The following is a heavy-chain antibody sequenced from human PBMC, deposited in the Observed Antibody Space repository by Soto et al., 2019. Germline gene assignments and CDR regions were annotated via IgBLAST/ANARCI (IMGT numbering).Heavy chain of an antibody. Sequence: SETLSLTCAVSGDSISSGGYSWNWIRQPPGKGLEWIGYIYHSGGTDYNPSLKSRVTITVDSSNNQFSLKLNSVTAADTAVYYCARDSRSGYYLEYWGQGSLVTVSS. V-gene: IGHV4-30-2*01. J-gene: IGHJ4*02. D-gene: IGHD3-22*01. CDR2: IYHSGGT. CDR1: GDSISSGGYS. CDR3: ARDSRSGYYLEY.